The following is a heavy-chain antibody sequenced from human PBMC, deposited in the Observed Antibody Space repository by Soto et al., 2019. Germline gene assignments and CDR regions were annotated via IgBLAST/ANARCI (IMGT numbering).Heavy chain of an antibody. CDR2: IYHSGST. D-gene: IGHD2-2*01. CDR1: GGSISSSNW. V-gene: IGHV4-4*02. J-gene: IGHJ6*02. CDR3: ARIPKSCSSTSCSHYYYGMDV. Sequence: QVQLQESGPGLVKPSGTLSLTCAVSGGSISSSNWWSWVRQPPRKGLEWIGEIYHSGSTNYKPSLKSRDTISVDKSKNQIALKLSSVTAADTAVYYWARIPKSCSSTSCSHYYYGMDVWGQGTTVTVSS.